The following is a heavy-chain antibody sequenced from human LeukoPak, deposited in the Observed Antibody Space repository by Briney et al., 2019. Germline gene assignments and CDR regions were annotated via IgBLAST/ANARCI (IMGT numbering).Heavy chain of an antibody. D-gene: IGHD6-13*01. V-gene: IGHV3-21*01. CDR3: AREGIAAAGKEGIDY. CDR1: GFTFSSYS. CDR2: ISSSSSYI. J-gene: IGHJ4*02. Sequence: GSLRLSCAASGFTFSSYSMNWVRQAPGKGLEWVSSISSSSSYIYYADSVKSRFTISRDNAKNSLYLQMNSLRAEDTAVYYCAREGIAAAGKEGIDYWGQGTLVTVSS.